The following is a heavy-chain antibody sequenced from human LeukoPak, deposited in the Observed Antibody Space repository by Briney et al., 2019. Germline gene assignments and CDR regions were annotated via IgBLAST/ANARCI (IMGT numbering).Heavy chain of an antibody. CDR3: AKKYSDFWSGYPARHHGMDV. CDR2: ISGSGGST. J-gene: IGHJ6*02. Sequence: GGSLRLSCAASGFTFSSYAMSWVRQAPGKGLEWVSAISGSGGSTYYADSVKGRFTISRDNSKNTLYLQMNSLRVEDTAVYYCAKKYSDFWSGYPARHHGMDVWGQGTTVTVSS. D-gene: IGHD3-3*01. V-gene: IGHV3-23*01. CDR1: GFTFSSYA.